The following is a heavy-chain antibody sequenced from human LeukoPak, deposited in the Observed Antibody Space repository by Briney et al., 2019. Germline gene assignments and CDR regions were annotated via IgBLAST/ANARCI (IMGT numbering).Heavy chain of an antibody. CDR2: FDPEDGET. Sequence: GASVKVSCKVSGYTLTELSMHWVRQAPGKGLEWMGGFDPEDGETIYAQKFQGRVTMTEDTSTDTAYMELSSLRSEDTAVYYCATDPRIAAAPPYYYYGMDVWGQGTTVTVSS. V-gene: IGHV1-24*01. J-gene: IGHJ6*02. D-gene: IGHD6-13*01. CDR3: ATDPRIAAAPPYYYYGMDV. CDR1: GYTLTELS.